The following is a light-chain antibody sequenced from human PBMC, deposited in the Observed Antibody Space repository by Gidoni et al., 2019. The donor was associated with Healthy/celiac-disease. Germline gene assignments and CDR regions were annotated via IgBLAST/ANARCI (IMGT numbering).Light chain of an antibody. CDR2: GAS. J-gene: IGKJ1*01. CDR3: QQYNNWLWT. Sequence: IVMTQSPATLSVSPGARATLSCRASQSVSSNLAWYQQKPGQAPRLLIYGASTRATGIPARFSGSGSGTEFTLTISSLQSEDFAVYYCQQYNNWLWTFGQGTKVEIK. CDR1: QSVSSN. V-gene: IGKV3-15*01.